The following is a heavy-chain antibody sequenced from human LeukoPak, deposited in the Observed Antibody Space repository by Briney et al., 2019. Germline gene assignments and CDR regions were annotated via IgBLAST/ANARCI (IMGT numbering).Heavy chain of an antibody. V-gene: IGHV3-23*01. J-gene: IGHJ4*02. D-gene: IGHD2-8*02. CDR2: ISGSGGST. CDR1: GFTFSSYA. Sequence: GGSLRLSCAASGFTFSSYAMSWVRQAPGKRLEWVSFISGSGGSTYYADSVKGRFTISRDNSKSTLSLQMNSLRAEDTAIYYCATYRQVLLPFESWGQGTLVTVSS. CDR3: ATYRQVLLPFES.